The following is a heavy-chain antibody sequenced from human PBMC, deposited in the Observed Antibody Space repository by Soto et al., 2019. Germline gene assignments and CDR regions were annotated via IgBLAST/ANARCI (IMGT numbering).Heavy chain of an antibody. Sequence: PSETLSLTCAVSGGSISSSNWWSWVRQPPGKGLEWIGEIYHSGSTNYNPSLKSRVTISVNKSKNQFSLKLSSVTAADTAVYYCARTVVRGVIKRGYYYYGMDVWGQGTTVTVS. V-gene: IGHV4-4*02. CDR2: IYHSGST. J-gene: IGHJ6*02. CDR3: ARTVVRGVIKRGYYYYGMDV. D-gene: IGHD3-10*01. CDR1: GGSISSSNW.